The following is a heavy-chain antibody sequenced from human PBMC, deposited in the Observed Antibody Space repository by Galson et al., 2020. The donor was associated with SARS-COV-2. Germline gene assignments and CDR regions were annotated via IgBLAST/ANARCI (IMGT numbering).Heavy chain of an antibody. Sequence: ASVKVSCKVSGYTLTELSMHWVRQAPGKGLEWMGGFDPEDGETIYAQKFQGIVTMTEDTSTDTAYMELSSLRSEDTAVYYCATGAPHCSSTSCHNNWFDPWGQGTLVTVSS. V-gene: IGHV1-24*01. J-gene: IGHJ5*02. CDR1: GYTLTELS. CDR3: ATGAPHCSSTSCHNNWFDP. D-gene: IGHD2-2*02. CDR2: FDPEDGET.